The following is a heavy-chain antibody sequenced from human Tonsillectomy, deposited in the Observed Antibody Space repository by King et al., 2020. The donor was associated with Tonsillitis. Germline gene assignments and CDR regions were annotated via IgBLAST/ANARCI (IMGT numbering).Heavy chain of an antibody. CDR2: IYYSGST. V-gene: IGHV4-39*01. CDR3: ARQLAVVITILWWFDP. CDR1: GGSISSSSYY. J-gene: IGHJ5*02. D-gene: IGHD3-22*01. Sequence: QLQESGPGLVKPSETLSLTCTVSGGSISSSSYYWGWIRQPPGKGLEWIGSIYYSGSTYYNPSLKSRVTISVDTSKNQFSLKLSSVTAADTAVYYCARQLAVVITILWWFDPWGQGTLVTVSS.